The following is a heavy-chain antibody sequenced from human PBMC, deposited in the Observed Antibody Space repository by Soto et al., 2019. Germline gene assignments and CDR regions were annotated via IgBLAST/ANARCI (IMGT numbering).Heavy chain of an antibody. CDR3: ARGRGRYSSGWSWFDP. Sequence: SETPSLTCGVSGGTIRSPDWWTWVRQPPGKRLEWIGEIFQSGSTNYTPSLESRVTISVDKSKNQFSLTLTSVTAADTAVYFCARGRGRYSSGWSWFDPWGQGILVTVSS. CDR2: IFQSGST. V-gene: IGHV4-4*02. J-gene: IGHJ5*02. CDR1: GGTIRSPDW. D-gene: IGHD6-19*01.